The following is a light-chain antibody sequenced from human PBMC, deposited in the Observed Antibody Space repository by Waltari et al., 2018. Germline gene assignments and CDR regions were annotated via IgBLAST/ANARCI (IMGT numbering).Light chain of an antibody. Sequence: QSVLPQPPSASATPGQRVTISCSGSSSHIGSNTVNWYQQLPGTAPKLLSYSNNQRPSGVPDRFSGSRSGTSASLAISGLRSEDEADYYCAAWEDSLNGVVVGGGTKLTV. J-gene: IGLJ2*01. CDR3: AAWEDSLNGVV. CDR2: SNN. CDR1: SSHIGSNT. V-gene: IGLV1-44*01.